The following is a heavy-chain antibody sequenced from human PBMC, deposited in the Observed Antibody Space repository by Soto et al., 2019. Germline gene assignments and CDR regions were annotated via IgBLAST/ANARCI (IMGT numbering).Heavy chain of an antibody. CDR2: IYYSGST. CDR1: GGSISSYY. CDR3: AREYYDILTGYLRERNWFDP. V-gene: IGHV4-59*01. Sequence: SETLSLTCTVSGGSISSYYWSWIRQPPGKGLEWIGYIYYSGSTNYNPSLKSRVTISVDTSKNQFSLKLSSVTAADMAVYYCAREYYDILTGYLRERNWFDPWGQGTLVTVSS. D-gene: IGHD3-9*01. J-gene: IGHJ5*02.